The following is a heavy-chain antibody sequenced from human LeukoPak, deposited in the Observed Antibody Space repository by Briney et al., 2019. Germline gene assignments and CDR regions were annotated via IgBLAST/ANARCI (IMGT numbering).Heavy chain of an antibody. Sequence: KASETLSLTCTVSGGSISSNNYYWGWIRQPPGKGLEWIGSLYHTGSAYYNPSLKSRVTISMDVSKNHFSLKLSSVTAADTAVYYCARTYDYVWGSYRSHSFDYWGQGTLVTVSS. V-gene: IGHV4-39*02. CDR3: ARTYDYVWGSYRSHSFDY. D-gene: IGHD3-16*02. CDR2: LYHTGSA. CDR1: GGSISSNNYY. J-gene: IGHJ4*02.